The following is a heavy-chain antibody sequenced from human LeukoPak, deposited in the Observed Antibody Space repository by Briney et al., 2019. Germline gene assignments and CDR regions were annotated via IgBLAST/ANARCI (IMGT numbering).Heavy chain of an antibody. CDR1: GFTFSSYA. CDR3: ARDGSYYYGSGSPYYYYYYGMDV. CDR2: ISYDGSNK. Sequence: GRSLRLSCAASGFTFSSYAMHWVRQAPGKGLEWVAVISYDGSNKYYADSVKGRFTISRDNSKNTLYLQMNSLRAEDTAVYYCARDGSYYYGSGSPYYYYYYGMDVWGQGTTVTVSS. D-gene: IGHD3-10*01. J-gene: IGHJ6*02. V-gene: IGHV3-30-3*01.